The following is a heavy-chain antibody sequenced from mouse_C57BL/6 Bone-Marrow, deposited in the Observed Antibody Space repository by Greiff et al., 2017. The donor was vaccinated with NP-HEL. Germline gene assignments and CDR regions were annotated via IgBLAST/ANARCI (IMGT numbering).Heavy chain of an antibody. D-gene: IGHD1-1*02. V-gene: IGHV2-9-1*01. CDR3: ARNSPDGGNYFDY. J-gene: IGHJ2*01. CDR2: IWTGGGT. CDR1: GFSLTSYA. Sequence: VQLQQSGPGLVAPSQSLSITCTVSGFSLTSYAISWVRQPPGKGLEWLGVIWTGGGTNYNSALKSRLSISKDNSKSQVFLKMNSLQTDDTARYYCARNSPDGGNYFDYWGQGTTLTVSS.